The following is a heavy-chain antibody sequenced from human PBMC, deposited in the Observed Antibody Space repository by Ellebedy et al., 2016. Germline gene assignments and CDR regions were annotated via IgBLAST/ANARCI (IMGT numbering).Heavy chain of an antibody. Sequence: ASVKVSCKASGYSFTTYGIGWVRQAPGQGLEWVGWISVYNGKTEYPQKFQDRVSVTTDIATDTAYMELRSLTSDDTAVYYCARGVWGFYYYMDAWGEGTTVTVSS. CDR3: ARGVWGFYYYMDA. J-gene: IGHJ6*03. V-gene: IGHV1-18*01. D-gene: IGHD4/OR15-4a*01. CDR2: ISVYNGKT. CDR1: GYSFTTYG.